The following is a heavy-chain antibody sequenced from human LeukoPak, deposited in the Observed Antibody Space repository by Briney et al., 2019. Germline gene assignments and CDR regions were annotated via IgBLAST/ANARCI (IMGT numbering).Heavy chain of an antibody. CDR1: GGSISSSSYY. D-gene: IGHD5-18*01. V-gene: IGHV4-39*07. J-gene: IGHJ4*02. Sequence: PSETLSLTCTVSGGSISSSSYYWGWIRQPPGKGLEWIGSIYYSGSTYYNPSLKSRVTISVDTSKNQFSLRLTSATAADTAVYYCVRDQGYTYGYNEVDYWGQGTLVTVSS. CDR2: IYYSGST. CDR3: VRDQGYTYGYNEVDY.